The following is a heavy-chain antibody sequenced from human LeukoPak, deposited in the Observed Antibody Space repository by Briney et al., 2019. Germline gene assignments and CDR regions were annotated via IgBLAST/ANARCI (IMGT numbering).Heavy chain of an antibody. D-gene: IGHD3-16*01. V-gene: IGHV3-23*01. CDR1: GFTFSTHD. CDR2: ISASRGST. CDR3: AKDDGYAFDY. J-gene: IGHJ4*02. Sequence: GGSLRLSCAASGFTFSTHDMTWVRQAPGKGLEWVSAISASRGSTYYADSVKGWFTISRDNSKNTLYLQMNSLRAEDTAVYYCAKDDGYAFDYWGQGTLVTVSS.